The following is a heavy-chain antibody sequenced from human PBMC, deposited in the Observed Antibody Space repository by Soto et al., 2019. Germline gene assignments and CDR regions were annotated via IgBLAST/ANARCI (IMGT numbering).Heavy chain of an antibody. Sequence: LETLPLNCSVSSVSIINIIYCCGWIRKPPGKGLEWIGSIYYSGSPYYNPSLKSRVTMSVDTSKNQFSLKLSSVTAADTAVYYCARLNYYNSSGSFDYWGQGTLVTVSS. J-gene: IGHJ4*02. V-gene: IGHV4-39*01. CDR1: SVSIINIIYC. CDR3: ARLNYYNSSGSFDY. CDR2: IYYSGSP. D-gene: IGHD3-22*01.